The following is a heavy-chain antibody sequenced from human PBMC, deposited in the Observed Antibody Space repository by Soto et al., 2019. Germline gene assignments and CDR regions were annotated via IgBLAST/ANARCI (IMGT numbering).Heavy chain of an antibody. J-gene: IGHJ5*02. CDR2: IIPIFGTA. D-gene: IGHD5-12*01. CDR3: AGYLLDGYNDRA. CDR1: GGTFSSYA. V-gene: IGHV1-69*13. Sequence: SVKVSCKASGGTFSSYAISWVRQAPGQGLEWVGGIIPIFGTADYAQKFQGRVTITADESTSTAYMELSSLRSEDTAVFYCAGYLLDGYNDRAWGQGTLVTVSS.